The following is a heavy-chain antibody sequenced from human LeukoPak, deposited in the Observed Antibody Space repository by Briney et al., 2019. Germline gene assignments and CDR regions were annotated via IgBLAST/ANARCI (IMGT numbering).Heavy chain of an antibody. CDR2: ISAYNGNT. CDR1: GYTLTSYG. J-gene: IGHJ6*03. D-gene: IGHD6-13*01. V-gene: IGHV1-18*01. Sequence: GASVKVSCKASGYTLTSYGISWVRQAPGQGLEWMGWISAYNGNTNYAQKLQGRVTMTTDTSTSTAYMELRSLRSDDTAVYYCARDQQPETLYSSSWYNLYYYYYMDVWGKGTTVTVSS. CDR3: ARDQQPETLYSSSWYNLYYYYYMDV.